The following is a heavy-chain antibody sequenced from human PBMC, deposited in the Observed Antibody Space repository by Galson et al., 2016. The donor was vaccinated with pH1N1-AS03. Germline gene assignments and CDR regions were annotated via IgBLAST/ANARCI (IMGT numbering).Heavy chain of an antibody. D-gene: IGHD4-17*01. CDR3: EKDPIQYGDYVWYFDY. CDR1: GFIFSNYA. V-gene: IGHV3-23*01. CDR2: ITSRGST. J-gene: IGHJ4*02. Sequence: SLRLSCAASGFIFSNYAMSWVRQAPGKGLEWVSAITSRGSTYYADSVKGRFTISRDNSKNTLYLQMNSLRAEDTAVYYCEKDPIQYGDYVWYFDYGGQGTLVTVSS.